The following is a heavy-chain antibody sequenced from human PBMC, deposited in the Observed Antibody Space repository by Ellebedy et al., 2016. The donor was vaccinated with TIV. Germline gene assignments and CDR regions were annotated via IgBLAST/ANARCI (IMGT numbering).Heavy chain of an antibody. D-gene: IGHD3-10*01. CDR3: ARQGYDGRMDGSGIIDY. CDR1: GYSFTSYW. Sequence: GESLKISCKGSGYSFTSYWIGWVRQMPGKGLEWMGIIYPGDSDTRYSPSFQGQVTISADKSISTAYLPWSRLKASDTAMYYCARQGYDGRMDGSGIIDYWGQGTLVTVSS. J-gene: IGHJ4*02. CDR2: IYPGDSDT. V-gene: IGHV5-51*01.